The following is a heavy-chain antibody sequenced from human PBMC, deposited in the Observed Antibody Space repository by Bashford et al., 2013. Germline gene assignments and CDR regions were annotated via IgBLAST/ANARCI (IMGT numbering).Heavy chain of an antibody. CDR2: ISAYNGNT. V-gene: IGHV1-3*01. CDR1: GYTFTSYA. D-gene: IGHD2-2*01. J-gene: IGHJ6*02. CDR3: ARQSDGGYCSSTSCYPLTPYYYYGMDV. Sequence: ASVKVSCKASGYTFTSYAMHWVRQAPGQRLEWMGWISAYNGNTNYAQKLQGRVTITADKSTSTAYMELSSLRSEDTAVYYCARQSDGGYCSSTSCYPLTPYYYYGMDVWGQGDHGSPSP.